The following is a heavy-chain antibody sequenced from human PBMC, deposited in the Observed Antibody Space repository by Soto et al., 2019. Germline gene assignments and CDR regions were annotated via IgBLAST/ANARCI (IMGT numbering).Heavy chain of an antibody. D-gene: IGHD2-2*01. V-gene: IGHV4-34*01. Sequence: QVQLQQWGAGLLKPSETLSLTCAVYGGSFSGYYWSWIRQPPGKGLEWIGEINHSGSTNYNPSLKSRVTISVDTSKNQFSLMLNSVTAADTAVYYCVKSPRPPRSLWVLPPASYYMDVWGKGTTVTVSS. CDR2: INHSGST. CDR3: VKSPRPPRSLWVLPPASYYMDV. J-gene: IGHJ6*03. CDR1: GGSFSGYY.